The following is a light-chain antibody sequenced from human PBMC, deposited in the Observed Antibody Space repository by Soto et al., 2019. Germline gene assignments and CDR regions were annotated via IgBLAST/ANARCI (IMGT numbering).Light chain of an antibody. CDR3: HQYNSYPWT. J-gene: IGKJ1*01. CDR2: KAS. V-gene: IGKV1-5*03. Sequence: DIPMTQSPSTLSAAVGDRVPITFRASQSVRSWLAWYQQKPGKAPKLLIYKASILEGGVPSRFSGSGSGTEFTLTISNLQPDDFASYCCHQYNSYPWTFGLGTKVDI. CDR1: QSVRSW.